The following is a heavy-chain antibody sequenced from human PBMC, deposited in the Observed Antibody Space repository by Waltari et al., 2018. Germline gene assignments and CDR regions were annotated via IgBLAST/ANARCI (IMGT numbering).Heavy chain of an antibody. Sequence: QVQLVQPGAEVKTTGASVTVSGKASGYTFPRNYMHWLRQAPGQGLEWMGWINPNSGGTNYAQKFQGRVTMTRDTSISTAYMELSRLRSDDTAVYYCARREDSSSWYEVDYWGQGTLVTVSS. J-gene: IGHJ4*02. D-gene: IGHD6-13*01. CDR1: GYTFPRNY. CDR2: INPNSGGT. CDR3: ARREDSSSWYEVDY. V-gene: IGHV1-2*02.